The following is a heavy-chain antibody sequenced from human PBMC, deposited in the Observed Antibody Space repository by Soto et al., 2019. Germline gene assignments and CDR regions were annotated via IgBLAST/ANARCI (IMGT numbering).Heavy chain of an antibody. Sequence: ASVKVSCKASGYTFTSYDINWVRQATGQGLEWMGWMNPNSGNTGYAQKFQGRVTMTRNTSISTAYMELSSLRSEDTAVYYCARDGDSSGWQYNWFDPWGQGTLVTVSS. CDR3: ARDGDSSGWQYNWFDP. CDR2: MNPNSGNT. D-gene: IGHD6-19*01. V-gene: IGHV1-8*01. J-gene: IGHJ5*02. CDR1: GYTFTSYD.